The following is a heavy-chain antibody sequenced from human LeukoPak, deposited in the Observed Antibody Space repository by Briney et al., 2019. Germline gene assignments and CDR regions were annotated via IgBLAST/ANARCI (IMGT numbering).Heavy chain of an antibody. CDR3: ATGSMITFGGVIPPGFDY. CDR2: ISAYNGNT. D-gene: IGHD3-16*02. Sequence: GASVKVSCKASGYTFTSYGISWVRQAPGQGLEWMGWISAYNGNTNYAQKLQGRVTMTTDTSTSTAYMELRSLRSEDTAVYYCATGSMITFGGVIPPGFDYWGQGTLVTVSS. J-gene: IGHJ4*02. CDR1: GYTFTSYG. V-gene: IGHV1-18*01.